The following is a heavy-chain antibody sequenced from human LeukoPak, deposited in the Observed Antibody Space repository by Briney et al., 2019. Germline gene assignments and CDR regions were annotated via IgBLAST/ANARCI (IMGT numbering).Heavy chain of an antibody. CDR1: GFIFSSYA. CDR2: ISGSGGST. V-gene: IGHV3-23*01. CDR3: AKDRTVGASYWYFDL. Sequence: GGSLRLSCAASGFIFSSYAMSWVRQAPGKGLEWVSAISGSGGSTYYADSVKGRFTISRDSSKNTLFLHMNTLRAEDTAIYYCAKDRTVGASYWYFDLWGRGTLVTVSS. D-gene: IGHD1-26*01. J-gene: IGHJ2*01.